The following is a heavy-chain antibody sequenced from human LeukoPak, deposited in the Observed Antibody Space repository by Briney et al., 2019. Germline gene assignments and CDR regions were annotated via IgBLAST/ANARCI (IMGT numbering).Heavy chain of an antibody. J-gene: IGHJ4*02. CDR2: IYYSGST. CDR1: GGSIGSYY. V-gene: IGHV4-59*01. CDR3: AREVTTGPAYDY. Sequence: SETLSLTCTVSGGSIGSYYWSWIRQPPGKGLEWIGYIYYSGSTNYNPSLKSRVTISVDTSKNQFSLKLSSVTAADTAVYYCAREVTTGPAYDYWGQGTLVTVSS. D-gene: IGHD4-17*01.